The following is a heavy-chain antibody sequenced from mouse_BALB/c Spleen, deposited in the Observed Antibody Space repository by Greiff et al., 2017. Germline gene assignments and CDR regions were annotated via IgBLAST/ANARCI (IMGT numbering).Heavy chain of an antibody. CDR2: IDPANGNT. CDR3: ARPIDGYYWYFDV. Sequence: EVQLQQSGAEIVKPGASVKLSCTASGFNIKDTYMHWVKQRPEQGLEWIGRIDPANGNTKYDPKFQGKATITADTSSNTAYLQLSSLTSEDTAVYYCARPIDGYYWYFDVWGAGTTVTVSS. J-gene: IGHJ1*01. V-gene: IGHV14-3*02. D-gene: IGHD2-3*01. CDR1: GFNIKDTY.